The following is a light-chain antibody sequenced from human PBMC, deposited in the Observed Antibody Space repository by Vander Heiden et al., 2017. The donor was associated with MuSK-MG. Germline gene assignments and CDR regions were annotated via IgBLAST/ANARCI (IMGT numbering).Light chain of an antibody. CDR1: QSISSY. CDR3: QQSYSTPLT. CDR2: AAS. J-gene: IGKJ4*01. Sequence: DIQMTQSPSSLSASVGDRVTITCRASQSISSYLNWYQQKPGKAPKLLIYAASSLQRGVPSRFSGSGSGTDFTLTISSLQPEDFATYYCQQSYSTPLTFDGGTKVEIK. V-gene: IGKV1-39*01.